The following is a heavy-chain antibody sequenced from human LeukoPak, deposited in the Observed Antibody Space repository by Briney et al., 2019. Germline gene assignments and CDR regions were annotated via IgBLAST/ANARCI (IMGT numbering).Heavy chain of an antibody. V-gene: IGHV6-1*01. CDR1: GDSVSSNTAS. CDR3: ARDKANSDAFDI. D-gene: IGHD4-23*01. Sequence: SQTLSLTCAISGDSVSSNTASWNWIRQSPSRGLEWLGRTYYRSRWYSDYAVSVKSRITINPDTSKNQFSLQLNSVTPEDTAVYYCARDKANSDAFDIWGQGTMVTVSS. CDR2: TYYRSRWYS. J-gene: IGHJ3*02.